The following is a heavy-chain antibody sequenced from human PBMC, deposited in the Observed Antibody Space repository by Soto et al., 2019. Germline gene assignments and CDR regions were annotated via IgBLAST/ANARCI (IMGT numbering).Heavy chain of an antibody. CDR2: INPSGAYT. CDR1: KYTFISYH. Sequence: ASVKVSCKASKYTFISYHIHWVRQAPGQGLEWLGIINPSGAYTSYAQKFQGRVTMTRDTSTSTVYMELSSLRFEDMAMYYCARDISLSMVRGVISHWGQGTLVTVSS. CDR3: ARDISLSMVRGVISH. V-gene: IGHV1-46*01. D-gene: IGHD3-10*01. J-gene: IGHJ4*02.